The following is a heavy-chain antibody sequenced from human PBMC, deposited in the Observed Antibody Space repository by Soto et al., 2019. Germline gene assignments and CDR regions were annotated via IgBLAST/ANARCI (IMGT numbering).Heavy chain of an antibody. CDR2: IYYSGST. CDR1: GGSISSYY. V-gene: IGHV4-59*08. Sequence: SESLSLTCTVSGGSISSYYWSWIRQPPVKGLEWIGYIYYSGSTNYNPSPKSRVTISVDTSKNQFSLKLSSVTAADTAVYYCARQNVRYDIVTGFWYYYGMDVWGQGTTVTVS. D-gene: IGHD3-9*01. CDR3: ARQNVRYDIVTGFWYYYGMDV. J-gene: IGHJ6*02.